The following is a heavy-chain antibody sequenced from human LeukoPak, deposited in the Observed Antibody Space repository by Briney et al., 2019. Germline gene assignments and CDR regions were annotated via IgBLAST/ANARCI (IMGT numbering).Heavy chain of an antibody. Sequence: APVKISCKASGYTFIDYYMHWVQQAPGKGLEWMGLVDPEDGETIYAEKFQGRVTITADTSTDTAYMELSSLRSEDTAVYYCGRGALRQQPDKGGAFDIWGQGSMVTVSS. J-gene: IGHJ3*02. CDR3: GRGALRQQPDKGGAFDI. CDR2: VDPEDGET. V-gene: IGHV1-69-2*01. CDR1: GYTFIDYY. D-gene: IGHD6-13*01.